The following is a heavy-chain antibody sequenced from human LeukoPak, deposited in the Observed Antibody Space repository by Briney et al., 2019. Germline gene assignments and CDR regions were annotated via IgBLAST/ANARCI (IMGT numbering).Heavy chain of an antibody. V-gene: IGHV1-18*01. Sequence: ASVKVSCKASGYTFTSYGISWVRQAPGQGLEWMGWISAYNGYTNYAQKLQGRVTMTTDTSTSTAYMELRSLRSDDTAVYYCARRTEDDYVWGSYRYTPIIDYWGQGTLVTVSS. CDR3: ARRTEDDYVWGSYRYTPIIDY. J-gene: IGHJ4*02. CDR2: ISAYNGYT. D-gene: IGHD3-16*02. CDR1: GYTFTSYG.